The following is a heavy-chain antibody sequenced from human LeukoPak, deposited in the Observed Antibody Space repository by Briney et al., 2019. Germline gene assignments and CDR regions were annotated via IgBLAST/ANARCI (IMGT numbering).Heavy chain of an antibody. Sequence: SEILSLTCTVSGGSISSYYWSWIRQPPGKGLEWIGYIYYSGSTNYNPSLKSRVTISVDTSKNQFSLKLSSVTAADTAVYYCARCCPREVSFDYWGQGTLVTVSS. CDR2: IYYSGST. CDR1: GGSISSYY. V-gene: IGHV4-59*08. D-gene: IGHD2-15*01. J-gene: IGHJ4*02. CDR3: ARCCPREVSFDY.